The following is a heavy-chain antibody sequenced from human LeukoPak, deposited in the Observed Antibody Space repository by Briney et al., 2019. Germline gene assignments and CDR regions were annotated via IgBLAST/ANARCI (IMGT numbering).Heavy chain of an antibody. V-gene: IGHV3-23*01. CDR1: GFTFSKYT. CDR2: ISGSGGST. Sequence: GGSLRLSCVASGFTFSKYTMSWVRQAPGKGLEWVSAISGSGGSTYYADSVKGRFTISRDNSKNTLYLQMNSLRAEDTAVYYCAKDVWTYSSGLVGYWGQGTLVTVSS. D-gene: IGHD6-19*01. CDR3: AKDVWTYSSGLVGY. J-gene: IGHJ4*02.